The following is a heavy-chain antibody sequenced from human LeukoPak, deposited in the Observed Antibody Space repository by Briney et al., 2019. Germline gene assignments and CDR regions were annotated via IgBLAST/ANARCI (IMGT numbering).Heavy chain of an antibody. CDR2: INPNSGGT. D-gene: IGHD3-10*01. J-gene: IGHJ3*02. Sequence: ASVKVPCKASRYTFTAYSMHWVRQAPGQGLEGMGWINPNSGGTNYAQKFQGRVTMTRDTSITTAYMELSRLRSVDTAVYYCARELDYYGSGSFFNIWGQGTMVTVSS. CDR3: ARELDYYGSGSFFNI. CDR1: RYTFTAYS. V-gene: IGHV1-2*02.